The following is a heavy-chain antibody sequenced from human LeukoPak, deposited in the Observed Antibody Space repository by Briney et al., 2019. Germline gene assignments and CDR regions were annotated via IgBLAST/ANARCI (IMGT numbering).Heavy chain of an antibody. V-gene: IGHV1-2*02. CDR3: ARDPRIPVPGDY. J-gene: IGHJ4*02. CDR2: INPDSGGT. CDR1: GYTFTDYY. D-gene: IGHD2-2*01. Sequence: ASVKVSCKASGYTFTDYYIHWVRQAPGQGLEWMGWINPDSGGTNYAQEFQGRVTMTRDTSISTAYMELRRLRSDDTAVYYCARDPRIPVPGDYWGQGTLVTFSS.